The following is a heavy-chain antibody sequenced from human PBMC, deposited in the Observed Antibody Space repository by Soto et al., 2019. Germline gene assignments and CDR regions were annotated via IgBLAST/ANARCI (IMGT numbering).Heavy chain of an antibody. CDR2: INHSGST. J-gene: IGHJ6*02. CDR1: GGSFSGYY. Sequence: SETLSLTCAVYGGSFSGYYWSWIRQPPGKGLEWIGEINHSGSTNYNPSLKSRVTISVDTSKNQFSLKLSSVTAADTAVYYCARLEYSSSSVDYYYGMDVWGQGTKVTVSS. D-gene: IGHD6-6*01. V-gene: IGHV4-34*01. CDR3: ARLEYSSSSVDYYYGMDV.